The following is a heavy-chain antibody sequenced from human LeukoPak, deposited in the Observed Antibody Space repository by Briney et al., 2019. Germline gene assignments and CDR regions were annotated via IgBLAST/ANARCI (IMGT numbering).Heavy chain of an antibody. CDR3: ARSIAAAVESYYYYYMDV. Sequence: PSETLSLTCTVSGGSISSYYWSWIRQPAGKGLEWIGRIYTSGSTNYNPSLKSRVTMSVDTSKNQFSLKPSSVTAADTAVYYCARSIAAAVESYYYYYMDVWGKGTTVTVSS. D-gene: IGHD6-13*01. CDR2: IYTSGST. V-gene: IGHV4-4*07. CDR1: GGSISSYY. J-gene: IGHJ6*03.